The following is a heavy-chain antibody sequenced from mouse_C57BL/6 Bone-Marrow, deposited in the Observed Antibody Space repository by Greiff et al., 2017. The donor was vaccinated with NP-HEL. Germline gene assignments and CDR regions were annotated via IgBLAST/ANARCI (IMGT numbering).Heavy chain of an antibody. V-gene: IGHV1-50*01. CDR2: IDPSDSYT. CDR1: GYTFTSYW. D-gene: IGHD2-1*01. Sequence: QVQLQQPGAELVKPGASVKLSCKASGYTFTSYWMQWVKQRPGRGLEWIGEIDPSDSYTNYNQKFKGKATLTVDTSSSTAYMQLSSLTSEDSAVYYCAIIYYGNYPYAMDYWGQGTSVTVSS. J-gene: IGHJ4*01. CDR3: AIIYYGNYPYAMDY.